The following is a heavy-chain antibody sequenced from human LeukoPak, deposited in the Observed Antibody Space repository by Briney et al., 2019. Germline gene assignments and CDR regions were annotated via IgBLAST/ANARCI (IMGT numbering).Heavy chain of an antibody. CDR3: ARDAGGLRLYWAFDY. D-gene: IGHD2-8*02. Sequence: ASVKVSCKVSGYTLTELSMHWVRQAPGKGLEWMGGFDPEDGETIYAQKFQGRVTMTEDTSTDTAYMELSSLRSEDTAVYYCARDAGGLRLYWAFDYWGQGTLVTVSS. V-gene: IGHV1-24*01. J-gene: IGHJ4*02. CDR2: FDPEDGET. CDR1: GYTLTELS.